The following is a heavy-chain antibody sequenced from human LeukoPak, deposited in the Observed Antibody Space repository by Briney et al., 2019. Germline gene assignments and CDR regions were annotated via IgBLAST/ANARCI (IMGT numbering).Heavy chain of an antibody. CDR1: GFTFSNYR. J-gene: IGHJ4*02. CDR3: AKDGDYIGY. CDR2: ISSSSTYT. D-gene: IGHD4-17*01. Sequence: GGSLRLSCAASGFTFSNYRMNWVRQAPGTGLECVSYISSSSTYTNYADSVKGRFTISRDNAKNSLYLQMNSLGAEDTAVYYCAKDGDYIGYWGQGTLVTVSS. V-gene: IGHV3-21*05.